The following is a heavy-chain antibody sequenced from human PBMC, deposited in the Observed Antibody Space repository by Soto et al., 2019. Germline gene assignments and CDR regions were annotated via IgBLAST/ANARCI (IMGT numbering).Heavy chain of an antibody. V-gene: IGHV1-69*13. J-gene: IGHJ4*02. Sequence: GASVKVSCKASGGTFISYAISWVRQAPGQGLEWMGGIIPIFGTANYAQKFQGRVTITADESTSTAYMELSSLRSEDTAVYYCARDSSGYSGYDPFDYWGQGTLVTVSS. CDR1: GGTFISYA. D-gene: IGHD5-12*01. CDR3: ARDSSGYSGYDPFDY. CDR2: IIPIFGTA.